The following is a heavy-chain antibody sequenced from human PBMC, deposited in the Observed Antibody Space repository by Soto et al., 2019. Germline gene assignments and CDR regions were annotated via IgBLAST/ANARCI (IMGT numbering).Heavy chain of an antibody. CDR2: IIPIFGTA. D-gene: IGHD2-21*02. J-gene: IGHJ6*02. V-gene: IGHV1-69*12. CDR3: ARQGDPGGYYYSGMDV. CDR1: GGTFSSYA. Sequence: QVQLVQSGAEVKKPGSSVKVSCKASGGTFSSYAISWVRQAPGQGLEWMGGIIPIFGTANYAQKFPGRVTIPADESTSTAYMELSSLRSEDTAVYYCARQGDPGGYYYSGMDVWGQGTTVTVSS.